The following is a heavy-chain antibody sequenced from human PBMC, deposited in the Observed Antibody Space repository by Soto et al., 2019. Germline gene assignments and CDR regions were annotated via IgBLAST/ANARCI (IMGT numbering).Heavy chain of an antibody. CDR1: GFTFSSYA. CDR3: AKDGYSTYYMDV. D-gene: IGHD6-13*01. CDR2: ISGSGGST. V-gene: IGHV3-23*01. Sequence: EVQLLESGGGLVQPGGSVRLSCAASGFTFSSYAMSWVRQAPGKGLEWVSAISGSGGSTYYADSVKGRFTISRDNSKNTLYLQMNSLRAEDTAVYYCAKDGYSTYYMDVWGKATTVTVSS. J-gene: IGHJ6*03.